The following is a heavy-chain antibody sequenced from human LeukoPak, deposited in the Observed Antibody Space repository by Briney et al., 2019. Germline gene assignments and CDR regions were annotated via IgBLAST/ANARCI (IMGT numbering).Heavy chain of an antibody. V-gene: IGHV4-59*08. Sequence: SETLSLTCTVSGGSISSYYWSWIRQPPGKGLEWIGYIYYSGSTNYNPSLKSRVTISVDTSKTQFSLKLSSVTAADTAVYYCARLYGSGSYYIEDWFDPWGQGTLVTVSS. CDR2: IYYSGST. CDR3: ARLYGSGSYYIEDWFDP. CDR1: GGSISSYY. J-gene: IGHJ5*02. D-gene: IGHD3-10*01.